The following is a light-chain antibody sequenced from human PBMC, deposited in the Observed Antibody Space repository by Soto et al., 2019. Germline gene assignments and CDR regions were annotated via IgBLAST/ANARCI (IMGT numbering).Light chain of an antibody. V-gene: IGLV1-47*01. J-gene: IGLJ1*01. CDR3: ASWDDSLTGFV. Sequence: QSVLTQPPSASGTPGQRVTLTCSGSSSNIGHSYVSWYQQVPGSTPKLLIYRSDQRPSGVPDRFSGSKSGTSASLAIGGLRSEDEAEYYCASWDDSLTGFVFGTGTKLTVL. CDR2: RSD. CDR1: SSNIGHSY.